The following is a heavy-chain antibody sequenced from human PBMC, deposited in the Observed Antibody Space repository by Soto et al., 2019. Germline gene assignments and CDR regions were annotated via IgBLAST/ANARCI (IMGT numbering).Heavy chain of an antibody. Sequence: EVRLVESGGGLVKPGGSLRLSGAASGFTCSSYSITWVRQAPGKGRGWVSIISSSSTSIYYTDSVKGRFTISRDNAKNSLYLQMDSLRVEDTAVYYCARAVATMPRGAPGYWGQGTLVTVSS. CDR1: GFTCSSYS. V-gene: IGHV3-21*01. J-gene: IGHJ4*02. CDR3: ARAVATMPRGAPGY. CDR2: ISSSSTSI. D-gene: IGHD3-10*01.